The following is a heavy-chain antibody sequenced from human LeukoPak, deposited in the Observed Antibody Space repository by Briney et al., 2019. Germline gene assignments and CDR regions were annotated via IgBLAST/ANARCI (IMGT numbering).Heavy chain of an antibody. V-gene: IGHV3-30*03. CDR2: ISYDGSNK. CDR1: GFTFSSYG. CDR3: ARDLYSSGWYGGGY. Sequence: GRSLRLSCAASGFTFSSYGMHWVRQAPGKGLEWVAVISYDGSNKYYADSVKGRFTISRDNSKNTLYLQMNSLRAEDTAVYYCARDLYSSGWYGGGYWGQGTLVTVSS. J-gene: IGHJ4*02. D-gene: IGHD6-19*01.